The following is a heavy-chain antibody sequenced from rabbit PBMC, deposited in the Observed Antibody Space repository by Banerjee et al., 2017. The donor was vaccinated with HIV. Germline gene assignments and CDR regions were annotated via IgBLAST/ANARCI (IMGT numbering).Heavy chain of an antibody. CDR1: EFSVTSGYD. D-gene: IGHD7-1*01. CDR3: VRDPYPGVFNYNL. Sequence: QEQLVEYGGDLVKPGASLTLTCTASEFSVTSGYDMCWVRQTPGKGLEWIGCILTGNGNIYYASWATGRFTISLTSSTTVTLQMTSLTVADTATYFCVRDPYPGVFNYNLWGPGTLVTVS. J-gene: IGHJ4*01. V-gene: IGHV1S45*01. CDR2: ILTGNGNI.